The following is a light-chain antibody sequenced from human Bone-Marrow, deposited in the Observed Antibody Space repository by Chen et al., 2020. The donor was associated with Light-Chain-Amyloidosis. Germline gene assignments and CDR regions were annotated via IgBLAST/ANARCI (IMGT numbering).Light chain of an antibody. CDR2: DAS. CDR1: QSVSSSY. V-gene: IGKV3-20*01. Sequence: EIVLTQSPGTLSLSPGERATLSCRASQSVSSSYLAWYQQNPGQAPRLLIYDASRRATGIPDRFSARGSGTDFTLTISRLEPEVFAAYYCQQYASSPLSFGGATKVEIK. CDR3: QQYASSPLS. J-gene: IGKJ4*01.